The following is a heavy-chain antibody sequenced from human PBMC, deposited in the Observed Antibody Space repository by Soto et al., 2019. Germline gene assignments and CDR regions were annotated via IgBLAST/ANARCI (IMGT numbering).Heavy chain of an antibody. V-gene: IGHV4-30-2*01. CDR2: IYHSGST. CDR3: ARGKVLIRGKEGYFDY. Sequence: QLQLQESGSGLVKPSQTLSLTCAVSGGSISSGGYSWSWIRQPPGKGLEWIGYIYHSGSTYYNPSLKSRVTTSVDRSKNQFSLKLSSVTAADTAVYYCARGKVLIRGKEGYFDYWGQGTLVTVSS. D-gene: IGHD1-26*01. CDR1: GGSISSGGYS. J-gene: IGHJ4*02.